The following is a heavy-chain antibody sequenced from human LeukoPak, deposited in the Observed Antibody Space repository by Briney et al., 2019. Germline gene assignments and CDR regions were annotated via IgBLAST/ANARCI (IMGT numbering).Heavy chain of an antibody. J-gene: IGHJ6*03. V-gene: IGHV5-51*01. Sequence: GESLKISCKGSGYSFTSYWIGWVRQMPGKGLAWMGIIYPGDSDTRYSPSFQGQVTISADKSISTAYLQWSSLKASDTAMYYCARAYCSSTSCYKGYYYYYYMDVWGKGTTVTVSS. CDR3: ARAYCSSTSCYKGYYYYYYMDV. D-gene: IGHD2-2*02. CDR2: IYPGDSDT. CDR1: GYSFTSYW.